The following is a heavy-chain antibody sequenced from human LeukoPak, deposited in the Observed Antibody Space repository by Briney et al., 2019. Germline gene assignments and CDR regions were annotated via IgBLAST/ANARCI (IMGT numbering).Heavy chain of an antibody. CDR3: ATGYRVYAEKNSY. CDR1: GFTFSNYW. D-gene: IGHD2-8*01. Sequence: HPGGSLRLSCAASGFTFSNYWMIWVRQAPGKGLVWVANIKQDGSETRYVDSVKGRFTISRDNAQNSLYLQMNSLRAEDTAVYYCATGYRVYAEKNSYWGQGTLVTVSS. J-gene: IGHJ4*02. CDR2: IKQDGSET. V-gene: IGHV3-7*05.